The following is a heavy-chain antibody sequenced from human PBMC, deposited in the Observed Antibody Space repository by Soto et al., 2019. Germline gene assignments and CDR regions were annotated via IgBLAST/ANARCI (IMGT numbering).Heavy chain of an antibody. CDR2: IKQDGSEE. CDR1: GFNFNIFW. V-gene: IGHV3-7*05. Sequence: GGSLRLSCVASGFNFNIFWMSWVRQAPGKGLEWVANIKQDGSEEQYLDYVKGRFTISRDNAKNSLYLQMNSLRADDTAVYHCARVYCSGGSCYVSNWFDPWGQGTLVTVSS. CDR3: ARVYCSGGSCYVSNWFDP. J-gene: IGHJ5*02. D-gene: IGHD2-15*01.